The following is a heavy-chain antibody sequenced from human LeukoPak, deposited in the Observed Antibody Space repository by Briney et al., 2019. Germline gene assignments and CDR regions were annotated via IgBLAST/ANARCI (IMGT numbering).Heavy chain of an antibody. CDR1: GGSIRNYY. J-gene: IGHJ4*02. Sequence: PSETLSLTCTVSGGSIRNYYWSWIRQPPGKGLEWIGNIYYSGSTHHNPSLKSRVTISVDTSKNQFSLKLSSVTAADTAVYYCARDGSGSYYFDYWGQGTLVTVSS. CDR3: ARDGSGSYYFDY. D-gene: IGHD1-26*01. CDR2: IYYSGST. V-gene: IGHV4-59*12.